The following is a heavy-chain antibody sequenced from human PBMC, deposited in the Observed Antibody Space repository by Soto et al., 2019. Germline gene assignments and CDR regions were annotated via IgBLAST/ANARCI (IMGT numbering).Heavy chain of an antibody. V-gene: IGHV3-74*01. J-gene: IGHJ4*02. Sequence: GGSLRLSCAASGIIFSNYWMHWVRQAPEKGLVWVSRIHSDGSITNYADSVKGRFTISRDNAKNTLYLQMNSLKDRVATAGPDYWGQGTLVTVSS. CDR2: IHSDGSIT. CDR3: Y. D-gene: IGHD6-13*01. CDR1: GIIFSNYW.